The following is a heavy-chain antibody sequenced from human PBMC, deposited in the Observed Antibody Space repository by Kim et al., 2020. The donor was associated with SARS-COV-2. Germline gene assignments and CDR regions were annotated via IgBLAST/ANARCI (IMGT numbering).Heavy chain of an antibody. V-gene: IGHV4-34*01. CDR3: ARGVGTTVLGL. CDR2: INHSGST. Sequence: SETLSLTCAVYGGSFSGYYWSWIRQPPGKGLEWIGEINHSGSTNYNPSLKSRVTISVDTSKNQFSLKLSSVTAADTAVYYCARGVGTTVLGLWGQGTLVTVSS. CDR1: GGSFSGYY. J-gene: IGHJ4*02. D-gene: IGHD1-1*01.